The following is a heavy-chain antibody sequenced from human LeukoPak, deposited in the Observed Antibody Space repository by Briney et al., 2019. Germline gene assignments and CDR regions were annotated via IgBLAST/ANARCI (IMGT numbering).Heavy chain of an antibody. CDR2: IWYDGSNK. CDR1: GFTFSNYG. J-gene: IGHJ4*02. CDR3: ARYGDSADFDY. V-gene: IGHV3-33*01. D-gene: IGHD4-17*01. Sequence: PGRSLRLSCAASGFTFSNYGMHWVRQAPGKGLEWVAVIWYDGSNKYYADSVKGRFTISRDNSKNTLYLQMNSLRAEDTAVYYCARYGDSADFDYWGQGTLVTVSS.